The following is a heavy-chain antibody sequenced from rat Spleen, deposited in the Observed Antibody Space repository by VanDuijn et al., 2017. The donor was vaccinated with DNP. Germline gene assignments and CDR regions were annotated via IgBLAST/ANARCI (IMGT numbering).Heavy chain of an antibody. Sequence: EVQLVETGGSLVQPGKSLKLTCATSGFTFSNAWMHWVRQSPEKQLEWVAQIKAKSNNYATYYAESVKGRFTISRDDSKSSVYLQMTNLKEEDTAIYYCAHRDNYAYSAVDYWGQGVMVTVSS. D-gene: IGHD1-1*01. CDR3: AHRDNYAYSAVDY. CDR2: IKAKSNNYAT. V-gene: IGHV6-8*01. J-gene: IGHJ2*01. CDR1: GFTFSNAW.